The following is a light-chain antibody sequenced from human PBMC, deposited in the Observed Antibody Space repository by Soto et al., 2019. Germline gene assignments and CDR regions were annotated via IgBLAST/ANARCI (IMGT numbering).Light chain of an antibody. J-gene: IGLJ1*01. Sequence: QSVLTQPRSVSGAPGQSVTISCTGTSSDVGGYNYVSWYQQHPGKAPKLMTYDVSKRPSGVPDRFSGSKSGNTASLTISGVQAEDESDYYCCSYARSVTYVFGTGTKVTVL. V-gene: IGLV2-11*01. CDR1: SSDVGGYNY. CDR3: CSYARSVTYV. CDR2: DVS.